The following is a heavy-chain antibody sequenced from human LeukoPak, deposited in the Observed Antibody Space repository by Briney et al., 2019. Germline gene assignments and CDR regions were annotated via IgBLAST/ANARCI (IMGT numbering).Heavy chain of an antibody. CDR2: IYPCESDN. CDR3: ARRRGNTAMDKGAFDI. J-gene: IGHJ3*02. Sequence: VASRKSSFQGSGYSFTSYWIGWVRPMPGKGLEWMGIIYPCESDNSYSPYFQGQGTISAGKSSSTAYLQWSSPKASETAMYYCARRRGNTAMDKGAFDIWGQGTMVTVSS. V-gene: IGHV5-51*01. CDR1: GYSFTSYW. D-gene: IGHD5-18*01.